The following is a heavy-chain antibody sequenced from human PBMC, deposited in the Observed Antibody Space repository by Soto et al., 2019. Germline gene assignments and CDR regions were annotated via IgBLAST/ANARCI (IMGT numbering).Heavy chain of an antibody. D-gene: IGHD3-3*01. J-gene: IGHJ3*02. CDR3: ARLNTITIFGVVTMGDAFDI. Sequence: PGGSLRLSCAASGFTFSSYAMSWVRQAPGKGLEWVSAISGSGGSTYYADSVKGRFTISRDNSKNTLYLQMNSLRAEDTAVYYCARLNTITIFGVVTMGDAFDIWGQGTMVTVSS. V-gene: IGHV3-23*01. CDR2: ISGSGGST. CDR1: GFTFSSYA.